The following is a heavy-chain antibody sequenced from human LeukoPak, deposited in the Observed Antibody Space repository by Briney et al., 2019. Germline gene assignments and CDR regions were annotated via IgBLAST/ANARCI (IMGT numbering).Heavy chain of an antibody. CDR1: GFTASSNY. CDR3: ARGGDILTGYYEG. J-gene: IGHJ4*02. V-gene: IGHV3-66*01. D-gene: IGHD3-9*01. Sequence: GGSLRLSCAASGFTASSNYMSWVRQAPGKGLEWVSVIYSGGSTYYADSVKGRFTISRDNSKNTLYLQMNSLRAEDTAVYYCARGGDILTGYYEGWGQGTLVTVSS. CDR2: IYSGGST.